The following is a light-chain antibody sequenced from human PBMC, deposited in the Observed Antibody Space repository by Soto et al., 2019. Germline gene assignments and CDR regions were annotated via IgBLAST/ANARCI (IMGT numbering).Light chain of an antibody. CDR2: GAS. J-gene: IGKJ1*01. Sequence: VMTQSPAMLSVSPGERATLSCRASQNVNNRLAWYQQKAGQPPRLLIYGASTRATGIPARFSGSGSGTEFTLTISSLQSEDFAVYYCQHFNSWPLLFGQGTKVDIK. CDR3: QHFNSWPLL. V-gene: IGKV3-15*01. CDR1: QNVNNR.